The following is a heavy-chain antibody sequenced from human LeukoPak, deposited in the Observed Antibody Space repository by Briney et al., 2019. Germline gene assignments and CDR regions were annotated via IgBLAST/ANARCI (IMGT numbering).Heavy chain of an antibody. V-gene: IGHV4-59*01. D-gene: IGHD4-17*01. CDR1: GVSLYNYY. J-gene: IGHJ4*02. Sequence: PSETLSLTCTVSGVSLYNYYWSWIRQPPGKGLEWIGYIYYIGNTDYNPSLKSRVTISVDTSKNQFSLKLSSLTAADTAVYYCARTTSPSRYADYQQIDYWGQGSLVTVSS. CDR3: ARTTSPSRYADYQQIDY. CDR2: IYYIGNT.